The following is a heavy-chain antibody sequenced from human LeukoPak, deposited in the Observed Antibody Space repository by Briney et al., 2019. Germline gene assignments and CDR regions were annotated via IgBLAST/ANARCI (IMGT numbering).Heavy chain of an antibody. CDR1: GGTFSSYA. V-gene: IGHV1-69*04. D-gene: IGHD3-22*01. CDR2: IIPILGIA. J-gene: IGHJ1*01. Sequence: SVKVSCKASGGTFSSYAISWVRQAPGQGLEWMGRIIPILGIANYAQKFQGRVTITADKSTSTAYMELRSLRSDDTAVYYCARVTMIVEEGFQHWGQGTLVTVSS. CDR3: ARVTMIVEEGFQH.